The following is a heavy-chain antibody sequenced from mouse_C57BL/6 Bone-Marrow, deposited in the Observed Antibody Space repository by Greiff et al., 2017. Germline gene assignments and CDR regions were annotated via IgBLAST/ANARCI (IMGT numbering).Heavy chain of an antibody. CDR2: INPSTGGT. J-gene: IGHJ3*01. CDR1: GYSFTGYY. D-gene: IGHD1-1*01. V-gene: IGHV1-42*01. CDR3: ATGYGSSYRFAY. Sequence: EVQLQQSGPELVKPGASVKISCKASGYSFTGYYMNWVKQSPEKSLEWIGEINPSTGGTTYNQKFKAKATLTVDKSSSTAYMQLKSLTSEDSAVYYCATGYGSSYRFAYWGQGTLVTVSA.